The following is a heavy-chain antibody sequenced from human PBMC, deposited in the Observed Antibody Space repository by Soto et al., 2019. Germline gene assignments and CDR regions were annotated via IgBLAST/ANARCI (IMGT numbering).Heavy chain of an antibody. V-gene: IGHV4-59*08. J-gene: IGHJ2*01. CDR3: ASFFYQAEGGIRDL. Sequence: QPTGKGLEWIGRIYYSGSTNSNRSLKRRGTISVDTSKNQFSLNLSSVTAADTAVYYCASFFYQAEGGIRDL. D-gene: IGHD2-21*01. CDR2: IYYSGST.